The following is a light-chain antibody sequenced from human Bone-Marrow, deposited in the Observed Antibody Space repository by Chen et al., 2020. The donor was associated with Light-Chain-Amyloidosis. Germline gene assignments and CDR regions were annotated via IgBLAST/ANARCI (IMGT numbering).Light chain of an antibody. CDR2: RNN. J-gene: IGLJ1*01. Sequence: QSVLTQPPSASGTPEQRVTISCSGASSNIGSNYVNWYQHFPGAAPNRLIHRNNQRPSGVPDRFSASKSGTSAFLAISGLRSEDEADYYCAAWDGSLSGYVFGTGPKVIVL. CDR3: AAWDGSLSGYV. V-gene: IGLV1-47*01. CDR1: SSNIGSNY.